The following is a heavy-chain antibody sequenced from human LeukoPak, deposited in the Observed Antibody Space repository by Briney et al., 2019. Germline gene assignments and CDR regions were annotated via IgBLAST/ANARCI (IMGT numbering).Heavy chain of an antibody. Sequence: GRSLRLSCAASGFTFSSYAMQWVRQAPGKGLEWVAVISYDGSDKNYADSVKGRFTIFRDNSKNTLYLQMNSLRADDTAVYYCARAVYRSGGYYFDYWGQGTLVIVSS. CDR3: ARAVYRSGGYYFDY. J-gene: IGHJ4*02. D-gene: IGHD6-19*01. CDR1: GFTFSSYA. CDR2: ISYDGSDK. V-gene: IGHV3-30*04.